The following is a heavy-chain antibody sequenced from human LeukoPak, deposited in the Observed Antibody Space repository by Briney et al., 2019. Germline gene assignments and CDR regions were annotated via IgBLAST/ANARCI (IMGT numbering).Heavy chain of an antibody. CDR3: AGGSPDYYDSSGYADY. CDR2: ISSSSSYI. Sequence: GGSLRLSCAASGFTFSSYSMTWVRQAPGKGLEWVSSISSSSSYIYYADSVKGRFTISRDNAKNSLYLQMNSLRAEDTAVYYCAGGSPDYYDSSGYADYWGQGTLVTVSS. J-gene: IGHJ4*02. CDR1: GFTFSSYS. D-gene: IGHD3-22*01. V-gene: IGHV3-21*01.